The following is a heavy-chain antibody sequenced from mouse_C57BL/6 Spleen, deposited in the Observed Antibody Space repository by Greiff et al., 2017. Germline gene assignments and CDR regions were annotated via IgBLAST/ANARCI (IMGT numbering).Heavy chain of an antibody. D-gene: IGHD1-1*01. J-gene: IGHJ2*01. V-gene: IGHV6-3*01. Sequence: EVKVEESGGGLVQPGGSMKLSCVASGFTFSNYWMHWVRQSPEQGLEWVAQIRLKSDNYASHYAVSVKGRFTISRDESTTSVYLQMNSLRAEDTGIYYCTDCYGSSTYFDYWGQGTTLTVSS. CDR3: TDCYGSSTYFDY. CDR2: IRLKSDNYAS. CDR1: GFTFSNYW.